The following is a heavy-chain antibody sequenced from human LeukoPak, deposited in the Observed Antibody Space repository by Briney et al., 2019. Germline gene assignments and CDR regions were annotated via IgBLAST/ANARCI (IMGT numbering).Heavy chain of an antibody. CDR1: GGSFSGYY. Sequence: SETLSLTCAVYGGSFSGYYWSWIRQPPGKGLEWIGEINHSGSTNYNPSLKSRVTISVDTSKNQFSLKLSSVTAADTAVYYCARGYSSSWYEVGMDVWGQGTTVTVSS. CDR2: INHSGST. V-gene: IGHV4-34*01. D-gene: IGHD6-13*01. CDR3: ARGYSSSWYEVGMDV. J-gene: IGHJ6*02.